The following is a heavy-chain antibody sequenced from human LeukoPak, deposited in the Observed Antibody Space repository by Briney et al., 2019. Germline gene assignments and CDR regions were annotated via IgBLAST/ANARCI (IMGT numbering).Heavy chain of an antibody. D-gene: IGHD6-6*01. CDR2: ITGSSSYI. J-gene: IGHJ4*02. CDR1: GFTFRTYY. V-gene: IGHV3-21*01. Sequence: GGSLRLSCAASGFTFRTYYMNWVRQAPGKGLEWVSFITGSSSYIYYTDSVKGRFTISRDNAKNSLFLQMNSLRDEDTAVYYCASGLSSSPYFEYWGQGTLVTVSS. CDR3: ASGLSSSPYFEY.